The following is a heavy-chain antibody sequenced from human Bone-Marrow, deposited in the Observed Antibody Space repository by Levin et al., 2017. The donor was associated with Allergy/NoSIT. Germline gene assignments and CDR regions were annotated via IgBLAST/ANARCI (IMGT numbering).Heavy chain of an antibody. D-gene: IGHD1-26*01. V-gene: IGHV3-9*01. CDR3: AKERWSGSNSFDY. J-gene: IGHJ4*02. Sequence: SLKISCAAPGFKFEDYAIHWVRQAPGKGLEWVSGISRNGDKIGYADSVKGRFTISRDNAKNSVYLQMNSLRSDDTALYYCAKERWSGSNSFDYWGQGTLVTVSS. CDR1: GFKFEDYA. CDR2: ISRNGDKI.